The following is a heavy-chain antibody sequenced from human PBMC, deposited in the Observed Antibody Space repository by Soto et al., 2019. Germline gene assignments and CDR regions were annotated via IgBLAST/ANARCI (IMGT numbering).Heavy chain of an antibody. J-gene: IGHJ4*02. D-gene: IGHD6-19*01. CDR3: AKGGRQWLVTSDFNY. CDR2: VSHDGRNT. CDR1: GFTFSDYA. Sequence: GGSLRLSCAATGFTFSDYAMHWVRQAPGKGREWVTVVSHDGRNTHYADSVKGRFTISRDSSKNTVSLEITSLRAEDTAVYYCAKGGRQWLVTSDFNYWGQGP. V-gene: IGHV3-30*18.